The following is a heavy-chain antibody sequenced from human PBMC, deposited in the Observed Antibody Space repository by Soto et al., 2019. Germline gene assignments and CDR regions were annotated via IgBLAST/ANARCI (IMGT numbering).Heavy chain of an antibody. CDR1: GFTFSSYS. CDR2: ISSSSSYI. CDR3: ARDPGETFMAPGGYGGTY. Sequence: EVQLVESGGGLVKPGGSLRLSCAASGFTFSSYSMNWVRQAPGKGLEWVSSISSSSSYIYYADSVKGRFTISRDNAKNSLYLQMNSLRAEDTAVYYCARDPGETFMAPGGYGGTYWGQGTLVTVSS. D-gene: IGHD3-10*01. J-gene: IGHJ4*02. V-gene: IGHV3-21*01.